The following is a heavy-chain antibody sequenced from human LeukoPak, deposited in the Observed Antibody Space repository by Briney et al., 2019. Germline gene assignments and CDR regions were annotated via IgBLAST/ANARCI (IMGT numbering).Heavy chain of an antibody. V-gene: IGHV3-49*04. CDR3: TRSRQLDY. D-gene: IGHD2-2*01. J-gene: IGHJ4*02. CDR2: SRSKTYGGTT. CDR1: GFTFGDYT. Sequence: GGSLRLSCTASGFTFGDYTMSWVRQAPGKGLEWVGCSRSKTYGGTTEYAASVKGRFTISRDDSKSVAYLQMNSLKTEDTAVYYCTRSRQLDYWGQGTLVTVSS.